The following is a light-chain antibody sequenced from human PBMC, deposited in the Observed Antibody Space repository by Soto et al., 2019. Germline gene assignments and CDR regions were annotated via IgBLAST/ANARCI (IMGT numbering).Light chain of an antibody. Sequence: DIQMTQSPSTLSSSVGDRVSITCRASQSISSWLAWYQQKPGKAPRLLIYDASNLQRGVPSRFSGSGSGTEFTLTIGSLQPDDFATYYCQQSYSTPFTFGQGTRLEI. CDR2: DAS. CDR3: QQSYSTPFT. J-gene: IGKJ5*01. CDR1: QSISSW. V-gene: IGKV1-5*01.